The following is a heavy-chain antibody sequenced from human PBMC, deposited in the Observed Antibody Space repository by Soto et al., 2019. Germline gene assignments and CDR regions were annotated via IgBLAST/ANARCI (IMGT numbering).Heavy chain of an antibody. CDR3: AHKGGGDRILDY. J-gene: IGHJ4*02. Sequence: QITLKESGPPLVKPTQTLTLTCTFSGFSLSTSGVGVGWIRQPPGKALEWVALIYWDDAKEYSPSLKSRLTIPKDPPKNQGALTVTNMDPVDTAPNYCAHKGGGDRILDYWGQGTLVSVSS. V-gene: IGHV2-5*02. CDR2: IYWDDAK. D-gene: IGHD3-16*01. CDR1: GFSLSTSGVG.